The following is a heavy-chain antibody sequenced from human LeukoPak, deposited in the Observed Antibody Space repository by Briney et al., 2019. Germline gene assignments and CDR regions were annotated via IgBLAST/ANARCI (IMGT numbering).Heavy chain of an antibody. V-gene: IGHV3-48*03. J-gene: IGHJ4*02. CDR1: GFTFSNYG. Sequence: QSGGSLRLSCAASGFTFSNYGLNWVRQAPGKGLEWVSYISNSGSTIDYADSVKGRFTISRDNAKNSLYLQMNSLRAEDTAVYYCARARVPGELNYWGQGTLVTVSS. CDR2: ISNSGSTI. D-gene: IGHD3-10*01. CDR3: ARARVPGELNY.